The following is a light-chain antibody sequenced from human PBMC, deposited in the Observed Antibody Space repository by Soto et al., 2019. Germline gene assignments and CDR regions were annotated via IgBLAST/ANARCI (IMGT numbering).Light chain of an antibody. J-gene: IGKJ2*01. CDR3: QQFNNYPYT. CDR2: DAS. V-gene: IGKV1D-13*01. CDR1: QGISSA. Sequence: AIQLTQSPSSLSASVGDRVTITCRASQGISSALAWYQQKPGKAPKLLIYDASSLESGVPSRFSGSGSGTDFTLSTSSLHPESFATYYCQQFNNYPYTFAQATKLAIK.